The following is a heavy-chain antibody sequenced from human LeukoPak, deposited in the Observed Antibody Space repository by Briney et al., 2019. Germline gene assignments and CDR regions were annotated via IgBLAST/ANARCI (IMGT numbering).Heavy chain of an antibody. J-gene: IGHJ6*04. CDR3: ARKYYGSGSYAGDV. Sequence: SETLSLTCAVYGGSFSGYYWSWIRQPPGKGLEWIGEINHSGSTNYNPSLKSRVTISVDTSKNQFSLKLSSVTAADTAVYYCARKYYGSGSYAGDVWGKGTTVTVSS. CDR2: INHSGST. V-gene: IGHV4-34*01. CDR1: GGSFSGYY. D-gene: IGHD3-10*01.